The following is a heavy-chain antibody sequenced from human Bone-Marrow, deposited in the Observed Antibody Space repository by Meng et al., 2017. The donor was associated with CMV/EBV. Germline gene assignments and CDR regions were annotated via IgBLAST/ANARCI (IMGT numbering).Heavy chain of an antibody. V-gene: IGHV3-23*01. D-gene: IGHD5-18*01. CDR2: ISGSGDST. CDR1: GFTFRSNS. CDR3: AKRSTAFLS. J-gene: IGHJ4*02. Sequence: GESLKISCVASGFTFRSNSMSWVRQAPGKGLEWVSSISGSGDSTYYIDSAKGRFTISRDNSKTSLYLQMNSLRVEETAIYYCAKRSTAFLSWGQGTLVTVSS.